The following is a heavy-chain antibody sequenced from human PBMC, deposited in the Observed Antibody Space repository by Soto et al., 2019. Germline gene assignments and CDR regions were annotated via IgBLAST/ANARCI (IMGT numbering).Heavy chain of an antibody. CDR2: ISAYNGNT. D-gene: IGHD3-22*01. CDR3: ARGRRGSGYYPIYY. CDR1: GYTFTSYG. V-gene: IGHV1-18*04. Sequence: QVQLVQSGAEVKKPGASVKVSCKASGYTFTSYGISWVRQAPGQGLEWMGWISAYNGNTNDAQKLQGRVAMATYTTTSTGYMEPGSLRSDDTGVDYCARGRRGSGYYPIYYWGQGTLVTVSS. J-gene: IGHJ4*01.